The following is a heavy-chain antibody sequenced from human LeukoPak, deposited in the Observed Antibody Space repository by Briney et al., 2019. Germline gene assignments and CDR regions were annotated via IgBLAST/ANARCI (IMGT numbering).Heavy chain of an antibody. D-gene: IGHD3-3*01. CDR1: GDSINNNNYY. J-gene: IGHJ3*02. CDR2: TYYNGRA. V-gene: IGHV4-39*01. CDR3: ARITDRTIFGEIMHGFDI. Sequence: SETLSLTCTVSGDSINNNNYYWGWIRQPPGKGLEWIGNTYYNGRAYYSPSLKSRGTISVDTSNNQFSLKLSSVTAADTAVYYCARITDRTIFGEIMHGFDIWGQGTPVTVSS.